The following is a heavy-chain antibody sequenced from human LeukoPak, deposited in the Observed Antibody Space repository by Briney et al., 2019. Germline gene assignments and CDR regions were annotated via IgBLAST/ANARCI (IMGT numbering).Heavy chain of an antibody. CDR1: GYTFSDFG. J-gene: IGHJ4*02. CDR2: IGAYNDNT. D-gene: IGHD4-17*01. V-gene: IGHV1-18*01. Sequence: ASVKVSCKASGYTFSDFGITWVRQAPGRGVEWMGWIGAYNDNTNYPQKFQGRVTLTTDTSTSTAYMELRSLTSDDTALYYCARAGAAVTMFFDFWGQGTLVTVSS. CDR3: ARAGAAVTMFFDF.